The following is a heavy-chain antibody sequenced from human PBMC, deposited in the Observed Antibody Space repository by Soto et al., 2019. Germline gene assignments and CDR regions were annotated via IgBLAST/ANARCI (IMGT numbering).Heavy chain of an antibody. CDR2: VYYSGST. CDR1: GGSISSYY. J-gene: IGHJ4*02. Sequence: PSETLSLTCTVSGGSISSYYWSWIRQPPGKGLELIGYVYYSGSTNYNPSLRSRVSISVDTSKNQLSLKMSSVTAADTAVYYCARDAGSWYFDSWGQGILVTVSS. V-gene: IGHV4-59*01. CDR3: ARDAGSWYFDS. D-gene: IGHD3-10*01.